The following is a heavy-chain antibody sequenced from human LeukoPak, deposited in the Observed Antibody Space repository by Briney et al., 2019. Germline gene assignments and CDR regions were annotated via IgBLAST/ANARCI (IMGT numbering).Heavy chain of an antibody. J-gene: IGHJ4*02. V-gene: IGHV4-31*03. CDR2: IYYSGST. CDR1: GGSISSGGYY. CDR3: ARAQHPSYCSGGSCYSRHFDY. D-gene: IGHD2-15*01. Sequence: SETLSLTCTVSGGSISSGGYYLSWIREHPGKGLEWIVYIYYSGSTYYNPSLKSRVTISLDTSKNQFSLKLSSVTAADTAVYYCARAQHPSYCSGGSCYSRHFDYWGQGTLVTVSS.